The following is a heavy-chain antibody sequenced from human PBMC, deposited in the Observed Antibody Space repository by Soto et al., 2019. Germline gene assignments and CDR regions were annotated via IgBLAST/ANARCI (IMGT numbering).Heavy chain of an antibody. CDR1: GGTFNNYA. V-gene: IGHV1-69*13. D-gene: IGHD3-10*01. CDR2: LIPNFDTP. Sequence: SVKVSCKTSGGTFNNYAISWVRQAPGQGLEWMGGLIPNFDTPNYAQRFQDRLTIIADESTSTVSMGLRSLRSDDTAVYYCAVAMVREILIFESSGMHVWGQGTTVTVSS. J-gene: IGHJ6*02. CDR3: AVAMVREILIFESSGMHV.